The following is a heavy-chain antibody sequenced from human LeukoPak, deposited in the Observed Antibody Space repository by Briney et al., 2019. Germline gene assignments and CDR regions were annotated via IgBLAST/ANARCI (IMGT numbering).Heavy chain of an antibody. Sequence: GESLKISCKGSGYSFTSYWIGWVRQMPGKGLEWMGIIYPGDSDTTYSPSFQGQVTISADKSISTAYLQWSSRKASDTAMYDCATTQQQLVPGAFDIWGQGTMVTVSS. CDR3: ATTQQQLVPGAFDI. CDR2: IYPGDSDT. V-gene: IGHV5-51*01. D-gene: IGHD6-13*01. J-gene: IGHJ3*02. CDR1: GYSFTSYW.